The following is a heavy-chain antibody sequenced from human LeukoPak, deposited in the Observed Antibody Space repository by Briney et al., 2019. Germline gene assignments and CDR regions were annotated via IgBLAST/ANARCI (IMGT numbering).Heavy chain of an antibody. J-gene: IGHJ3*02. CDR2: IIPIFGTA. D-gene: IGHD3-16*01. Sequence: EASVKVSCKASGGTFSSYAISWVRQAPGQRLEWMGGIIPIFGTANYAQKFQGRVTITTDESTSTAYMELSSLRSEDTAVYYCALSALGGGSGAFDIWGQGTMVTVSS. CDR1: GGTFSSYA. CDR3: ALSALGGGSGAFDI. V-gene: IGHV1-69*05.